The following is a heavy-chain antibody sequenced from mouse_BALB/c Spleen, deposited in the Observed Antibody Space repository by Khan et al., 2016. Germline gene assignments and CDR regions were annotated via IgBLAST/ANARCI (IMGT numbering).Heavy chain of an antibody. Sequence: MQLQESGAELARPGASVKLSCKASGYTFTSYWMQWVKQRPGQGLEWIGAIYPGDGDTRYTQKFKGKATLTADKSSSTAYMQLSSLASEDSAVYYCARGDDGNYDYAMDYWGQGTSVTVSS. V-gene: IGHV1-87*01. CDR2: IYPGDGDT. CDR1: GYTFTSYW. J-gene: IGHJ4*01. D-gene: IGHD2-1*01. CDR3: ARGDDGNYDYAMDY.